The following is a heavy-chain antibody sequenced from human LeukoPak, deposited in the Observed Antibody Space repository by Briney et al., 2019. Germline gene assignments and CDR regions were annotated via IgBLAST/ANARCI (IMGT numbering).Heavy chain of an antibody. Sequence: GGSLRLSCAASGFTFSSYDMHWVRQATGKGLEWVSAIGTAGDTYYPGSVKGRFTISRENAENSLYLQMNSLRAGDTAVYYCARGRGSSIRYYYYMDVWGKGTTVTVSS. CDR3: ARGRGSSIRYYYYMDV. D-gene: IGHD6-6*01. J-gene: IGHJ6*03. CDR2: IGTAGDT. V-gene: IGHV3-13*01. CDR1: GFTFSSYD.